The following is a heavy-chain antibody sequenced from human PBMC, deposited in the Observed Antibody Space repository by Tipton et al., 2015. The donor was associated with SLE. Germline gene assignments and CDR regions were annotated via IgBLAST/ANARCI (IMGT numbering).Heavy chain of an antibody. J-gene: IGHJ6*02. D-gene: IGHD2-2*01. CDR1: GFTFDDYG. Sequence: SLRLSCAASGFTFDDYGMSWVRQAPGKGLEWVSGINWNGGSISYADSVKGRFTFSRDNSENTLHLQMNSLRVEDTAVYYCARELRQLPGSYYYYGLDFWGQGTTVTVSS. V-gene: IGHV3-20*04. CDR3: ARELRQLPGSYYYYGLDF. CDR2: INWNGGSI.